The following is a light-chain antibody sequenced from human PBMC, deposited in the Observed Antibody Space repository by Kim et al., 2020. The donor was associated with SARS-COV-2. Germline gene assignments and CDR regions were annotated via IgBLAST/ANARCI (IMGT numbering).Light chain of an antibody. CDR2: RDN. J-gene: IGLJ1*01. Sequence: VAPGQTDSITCSGDKLGDKYASWYQQKPGQSPVVVIFRDNRRPSGIPERFSGSNSGNTATLTISGTQAMDEADYYCQAWDSSIYVFGTGTKVTVL. CDR1: KLGDKY. V-gene: IGLV3-1*01. CDR3: QAWDSSIYV.